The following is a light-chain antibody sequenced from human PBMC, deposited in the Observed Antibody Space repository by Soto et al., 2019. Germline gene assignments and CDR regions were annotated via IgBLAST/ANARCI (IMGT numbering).Light chain of an antibody. V-gene: IGLV1-44*01. CDR3: AAWDARLNAVV. J-gene: IGLJ2*01. Sequence: QSVLTQPPSTSGTPGQRVTISCSGSSSNIGTNTVNWYQQVPGTAPKLLIYSNDQRPSGVPDRFSGSKSGTSVSLAISGLQYEDEADYFCAAWDARLNAVVFGGGIKLTVL. CDR2: SND. CDR1: SSNIGTNT.